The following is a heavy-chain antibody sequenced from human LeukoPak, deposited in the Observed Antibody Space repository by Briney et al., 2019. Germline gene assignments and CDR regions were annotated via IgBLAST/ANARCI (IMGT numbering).Heavy chain of an antibody. Sequence: GCLRHSCAASEFTFRSYAMSWVRQSPGEGLAWVLAIGGSGTSTYYADSVKGRFTISRDNSKNTLYLQMNSLRAEDTAVYYCEGTYYYDSSDDYWGEGTLVTVSS. D-gene: IGHD3-22*01. CDR1: EFTFRSYA. CDR3: EGTYYYDSSDDY. CDR2: IGGSGTST. V-gene: IGHV3-23*01. J-gene: IGHJ4*02.